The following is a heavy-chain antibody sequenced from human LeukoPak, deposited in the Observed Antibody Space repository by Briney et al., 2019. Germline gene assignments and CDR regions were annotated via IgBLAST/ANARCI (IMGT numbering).Heavy chain of an antibody. D-gene: IGHD6-13*01. CDR3: ARGSKAAPGTFDY. Sequence: SETLSLTCTVSGGSISGSSYYWGWIRQPPGKGLEWIGSIYYSGSTYYNPSLKSRVTISVDTSKNQFSLKLSSVTAADTAVYYCARGSKAAPGTFDYWGQGTLVTVSS. CDR2: IYYSGST. CDR1: GGSISGSSYY. V-gene: IGHV4-39*07. J-gene: IGHJ4*02.